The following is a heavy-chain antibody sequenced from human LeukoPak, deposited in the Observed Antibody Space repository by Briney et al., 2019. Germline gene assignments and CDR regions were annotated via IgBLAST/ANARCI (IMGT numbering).Heavy chain of an antibody. CDR2: IYHSGST. CDR3: ARGQWLVRVYFDY. J-gene: IGHJ4*02. Sequence: SETLSLTCAVSGYSISSGYYWGCIRQPPGKGLEWIGSIYHSGSTYYNPSLKSRVTISVDTSKNQFSLKLSSVTAADTAVYYCARGQWLVRVYFDYWGQGTLVTVSS. D-gene: IGHD6-19*01. V-gene: IGHV4-38-2*01. CDR1: GYSISSGYY.